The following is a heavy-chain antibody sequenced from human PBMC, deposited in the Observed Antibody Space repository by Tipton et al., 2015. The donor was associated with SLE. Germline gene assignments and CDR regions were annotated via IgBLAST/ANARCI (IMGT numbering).Heavy chain of an antibody. J-gene: IGHJ4*02. V-gene: IGHV3-49*04. CDR2: FRSKAYGGTS. CDR1: GFTFGDYA. Sequence: SLRLSCITSGFTFGDYAVTWVRQTPGKGLQWVGLFRSKAYGGTSEYAASVKGRFTISRDNSKSIAYLQMNSLRIEDTAVYYCTLTPTLIVAGLGDSWGQGTLVTVSS. CDR3: TLTPTLIVAGLGDS. D-gene: IGHD2/OR15-2a*01.